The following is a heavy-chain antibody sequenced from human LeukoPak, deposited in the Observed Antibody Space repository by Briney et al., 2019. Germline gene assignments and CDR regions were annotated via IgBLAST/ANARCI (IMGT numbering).Heavy chain of an antibody. Sequence: ASVKVSCKASGYTFTGYYMHWVRQAPAQGLEWMGWINPNSGGTNYAQKFQGRATMTRETSISRAYMELSRMRSDDTAVYYCARSIGLSTFDYWGQGTLVTVSS. V-gene: IGHV1-2*02. CDR2: INPNSGGT. CDR3: ARSIGLSTFDY. J-gene: IGHJ4*02. D-gene: IGHD2/OR15-2a*01. CDR1: GYTFTGYY.